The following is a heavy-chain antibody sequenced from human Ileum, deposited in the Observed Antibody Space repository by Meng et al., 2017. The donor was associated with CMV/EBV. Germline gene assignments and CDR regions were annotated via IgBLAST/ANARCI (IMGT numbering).Heavy chain of an antibody. CDR3: ARDGHSSSTSNYDH. J-gene: IGHJ4*02. Sequence: DTGCNVRDYNMYRSHQAPGKGLEWVSSISSSGNTISYADSVKGRFTISRDNAKNSLYLQMNSLRAEDTAVFYCARDGHSSSTSNYDHWGQGTLVTVSS. CDR2: ISSSGNTI. CDR1: GCNVRDYN. D-gene: IGHD2-2*03. V-gene: IGHV3-11*04.